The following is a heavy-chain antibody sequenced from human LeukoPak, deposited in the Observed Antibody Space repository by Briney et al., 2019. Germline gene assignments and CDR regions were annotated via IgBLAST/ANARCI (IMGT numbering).Heavy chain of an antibody. CDR1: GFTFSSYG. CDR3: AKNILQYYFDY. D-gene: IGHD2/OR15-2a*01. V-gene: IGHV3-30*02. J-gene: IGHJ4*02. CDR2: IRYDGSNK. Sequence: GGXLRLSCAASGFTFSSYGMHWVRQAPGKGLELVSFIRYDGSNKYYPASLKGRFTISRDNSNNTLYLQMNSLRAEDTAVYYCAKNILQYYFDYWGQGTLVTVSS.